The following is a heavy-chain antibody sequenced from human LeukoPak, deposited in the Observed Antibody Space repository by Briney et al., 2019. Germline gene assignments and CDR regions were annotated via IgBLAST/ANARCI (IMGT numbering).Heavy chain of an antibody. Sequence: PGGSLRLSCAASEFTFSSYSMNWVRQAPGKGLEWVSYISSSSGTIYYADSVKGRFTISRDNAENSLYLQMNSLRAEDTAVYYCARHPLSYPHRHSWYTNYYYYMDVWGKGTTVTISS. V-gene: IGHV3-48*01. CDR2: ISSSSGTI. D-gene: IGHD6-13*01. CDR1: EFTFSSYS. CDR3: ARHPLSYPHRHSWYTNYYYYMDV. J-gene: IGHJ6*03.